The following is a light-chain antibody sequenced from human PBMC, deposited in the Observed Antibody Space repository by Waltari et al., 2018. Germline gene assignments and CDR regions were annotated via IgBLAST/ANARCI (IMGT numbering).Light chain of an antibody. V-gene: IGLV2-14*01. Sequence: QSDMNQPTTVSEYPGQSITINYTRTSSDVGGYNYVSWYQQHPAKAPKLMIYEVHNRPSGVSNRFSGAKSGNTASLTISGLQAEDEAYYYCSSYTGSTALVFGGGTKLTVL. CDR2: EVH. J-gene: IGLJ2*01. CDR3: SSYTGSTALV. CDR1: SSDVGGYNY.